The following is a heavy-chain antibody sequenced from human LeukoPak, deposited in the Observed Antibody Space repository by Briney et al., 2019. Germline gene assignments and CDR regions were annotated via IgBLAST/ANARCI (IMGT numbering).Heavy chain of an antibody. CDR3: ARGGGKIFGVVSLNYYYGMDV. CDR2: IIHSGST. Sequence: PSETLSLTCAVYGGSFSGYYWSWIRKPPGKGLEWIGEIIHSGSTNYNPTLRSRVTISVDTSKNQFSLKLSSVNAADTAVYYCARGGGKIFGVVSLNYYYGMDVWGQGTTVTVSS. D-gene: IGHD3-3*01. J-gene: IGHJ6*02. CDR1: GGSFSGYY. V-gene: IGHV4-34*01.